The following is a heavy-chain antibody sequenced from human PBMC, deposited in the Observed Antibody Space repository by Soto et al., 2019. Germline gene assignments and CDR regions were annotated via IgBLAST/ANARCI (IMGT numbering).Heavy chain of an antibody. Sequence: QVQLVESGGGVVQPGRSLRLSCAASGFTFSSYAMHWVRQAPGKGLEWVAVISYDGSNKYYADSVKGRFTISRDNSKKTLYLQMTSLRAEDTAVYYCAREPSSDGGGDCSSGYWGQGTLVTVSS. V-gene: IGHV3-30-3*01. CDR3: AREPSSDGGGDCSSGY. CDR2: ISYDGSNK. J-gene: IGHJ4*02. CDR1: GFTFSSYA. D-gene: IGHD2-21*02.